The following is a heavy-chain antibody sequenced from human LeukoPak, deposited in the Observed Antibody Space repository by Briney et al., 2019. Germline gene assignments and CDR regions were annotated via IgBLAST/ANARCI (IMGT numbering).Heavy chain of an antibody. CDR3: ERVDDISVYLTDY. CDR2: INSDGSST. CDR1: GFTFSNYW. Sequence: GGSLRLSCAASGFTFSNYWMHWVRQAPGKGLVCVSRINSDGSSTRYADSVKGRFTISRDNAKNTVYLQMNSLRAEDTAVYYCERVDDISVYLTDYWGQGTLVTASS. D-gene: IGHD3-22*01. V-gene: IGHV3-74*01. J-gene: IGHJ4*02.